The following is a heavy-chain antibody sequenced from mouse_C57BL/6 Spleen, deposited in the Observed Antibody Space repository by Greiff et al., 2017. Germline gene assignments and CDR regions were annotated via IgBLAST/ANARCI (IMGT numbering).Heavy chain of an antibody. CDR3: ARRIYGSSYEWYFDV. J-gene: IGHJ1*03. CDR2: IDPNSGGT. Sequence: VQLQQSGAELVKPGASVKLSCKASGYTFTSYWMHWVKQRPGRGLEWIGRIDPNSGGTKYNEKFKSKATLTVDKPSSTAYMQLSSLTSEDSAVYYCARRIYGSSYEWYFDVWGTGTTVTVSS. V-gene: IGHV1-72*01. CDR1: GYTFTSYW. D-gene: IGHD1-1*01.